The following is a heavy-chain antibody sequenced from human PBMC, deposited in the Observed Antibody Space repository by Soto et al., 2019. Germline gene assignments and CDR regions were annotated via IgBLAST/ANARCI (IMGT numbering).Heavy chain of an antibody. Sequence: GGSLRLSCTASGFTFGDYAMSWVRQAPGKGLEWVGFIRSKAYGGTTEYAASVKGRFTISRDDSKSIAHLQMNSLKTEDTAVYYCTRFGYSSSYYYYGMDVWGQGTTVTVSS. CDR3: TRFGYSSSYYYYGMDV. CDR2: IRSKAYGGTT. D-gene: IGHD6-6*01. CDR1: GFTFGDYA. J-gene: IGHJ6*02. V-gene: IGHV3-49*04.